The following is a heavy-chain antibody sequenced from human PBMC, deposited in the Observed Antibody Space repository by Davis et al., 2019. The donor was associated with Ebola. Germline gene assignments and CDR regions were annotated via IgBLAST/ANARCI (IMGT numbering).Heavy chain of an antibody. V-gene: IGHV1-18*01. CDR3: ARDATTVTTIWFDP. CDR2: INVYNGHT. D-gene: IGHD4-17*01. Sequence: AASVKVSCKTSGYTFSGYAISWVRQAPGQGLEWIGRINVYNGHTNYAQNFQGRVTMSTDTSTSIAYMELRSLRSDDTALYYCARDATTVTTIWFDPWGQGTLVTVSS. J-gene: IGHJ5*02. CDR1: GYTFSGYA.